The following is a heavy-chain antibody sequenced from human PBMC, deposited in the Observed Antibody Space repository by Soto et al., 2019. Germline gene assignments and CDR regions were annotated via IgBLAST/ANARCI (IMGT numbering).Heavy chain of an antibody. D-gene: IGHD3-10*01. J-gene: IGHJ4*02. CDR3: VPTSGSGNSACFDY. CDR1: GFSLSTSRVG. V-gene: IGHV2-5*02. Sequence: QITLKESGPTLVKPTQTLTLTCTFSGFSLSTSRVGVGWIRQPPGKALEWLGLIYWDDDKRYSPSLKSRLTITKDTSKNQVVLTMTNADPVDTATYYCVPTSGSGNSACFDYWGQGTLVTVSS. CDR2: IYWDDDK.